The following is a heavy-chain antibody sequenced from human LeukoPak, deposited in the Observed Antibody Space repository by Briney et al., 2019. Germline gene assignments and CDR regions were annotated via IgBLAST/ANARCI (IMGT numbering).Heavy chain of an antibody. V-gene: IGHV3-43*01. CDR3: AKPQPRYDSSGSDAFDI. CDR1: GFTFDDYT. Sequence: PGGSLRLSCAASGFTFDDYTMHWVRQAPGKGLEWVSLISWDGGSTYYADSVEGRFTISRDNSKNSLYLQMNSLRTENTALYYCAKPQPRYDSSGSDAFDIWGQGTMVTVSS. J-gene: IGHJ3*02. CDR2: ISWDGGST. D-gene: IGHD3-22*01.